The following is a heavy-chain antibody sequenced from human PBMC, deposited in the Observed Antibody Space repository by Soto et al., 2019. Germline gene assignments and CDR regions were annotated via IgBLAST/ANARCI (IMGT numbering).Heavy chain of an antibody. CDR1: GFTFSSYS. D-gene: IGHD2-21*02. CDR2: ISSSSSYI. V-gene: IGHV3-21*01. CDR3: ATHPDGGDPANYYYMDV. J-gene: IGHJ6*03. Sequence: GGSLRLSCAASGFTFSSYSMNWVRQAPGKGLEWVSSISSSSSYIYYADSVKGRFTISRDNAKNSLYLQMNSLRAEDTAVYYCATHPDGGDPANYYYMDVWGKGTTVTVSS.